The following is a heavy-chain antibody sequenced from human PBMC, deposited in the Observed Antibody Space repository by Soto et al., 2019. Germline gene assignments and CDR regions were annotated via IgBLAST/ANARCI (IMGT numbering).Heavy chain of an antibody. V-gene: IGHV3-30*03. CDR1: GFTFSSYG. CDR2: ISYDGSNK. Sequence: GGSLRLSCAASGFTFSSYGMHWVRQAPGKGLEWVAVISYDGSNKYYADSVKGRFTISRDNSKNTLYLQMNSLRAEDTAVYYGARDQVAAAGYYYYGMDVWGQGTTVTVSS. D-gene: IGHD6-13*01. CDR3: ARDQVAAAGYYYYGMDV. J-gene: IGHJ6*02.